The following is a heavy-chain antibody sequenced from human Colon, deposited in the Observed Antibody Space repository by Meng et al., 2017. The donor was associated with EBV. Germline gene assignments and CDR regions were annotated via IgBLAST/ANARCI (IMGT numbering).Heavy chain of an antibody. CDR2: IYHSGST. CDR3: ARGGYYSFDY. J-gene: IGHJ4*02. V-gene: IGHV4-4*02. Sequence: QVPLQESGPGLVKPSETLSLPCAGSGGSISSVYWWTWVRQSPGKGLEWIGEIYHSGSTNYNPSLKSRVTISVDKSKNQFSLKLTSVTAADTAVYYCARGGYYSFDYWGQRTLVTVSS. D-gene: IGHD5-18*01. CDR1: GGSISSVYW.